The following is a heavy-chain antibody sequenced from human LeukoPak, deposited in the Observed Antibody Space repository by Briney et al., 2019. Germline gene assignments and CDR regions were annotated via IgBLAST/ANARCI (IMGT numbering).Heavy chain of an antibody. CDR2: ISSHSNYI. D-gene: IGHD3-16*01. J-gene: IGHJ5*02. CDR1: GFTFSSYA. Sequence: GGSLRLSCAASGFTFSSYAMSWVRQAPGKGLEWVSSISSHSNYIYYADSVKGRFTISRDNAKNSLYLQMNSLRAEDTAVYYCAKDRGLGAFDPWGQGTLVTVSS. V-gene: IGHV3-21*01. CDR3: AKDRGLGAFDP.